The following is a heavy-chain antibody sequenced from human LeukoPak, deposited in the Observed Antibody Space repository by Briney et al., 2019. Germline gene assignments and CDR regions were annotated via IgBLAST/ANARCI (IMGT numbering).Heavy chain of an antibody. CDR3: ARVRYGNYYYYGMDV. CDR1: GGSISSYY. Sequence: PSETLSLTCTVSGGSISSYYWSWIRQPPGKGLEWIGYIYYSGSTNYNPSLKSRVTISVDTSKNQFSLKLSSVTAADTAVYYCARVRYGNYYYYGMDVWGQGTTVTVSS. J-gene: IGHJ6*02. D-gene: IGHD4-17*01. CDR2: IYYSGST. V-gene: IGHV4-59*01.